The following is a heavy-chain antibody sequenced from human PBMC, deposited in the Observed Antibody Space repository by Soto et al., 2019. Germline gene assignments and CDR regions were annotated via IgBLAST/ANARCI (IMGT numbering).Heavy chain of an antibody. J-gene: IGHJ5*02. CDR2: IKSKSDGGTT. CDR3: TTDLWRIAVVVGSTGYFNP. Sequence: PGGSLRLSCAASGITFSDAWMSWVRQAPGKGLDWVGRIKSKSDGGTTEYAAPVRGRFTISRDDSKNTLYLQMNSLKTEDTAVYYCTTDLWRIAVVVGSTGYFNPWGQGTPVTVSS. V-gene: IGHV3-15*01. D-gene: IGHD2-15*01. CDR1: GITFSDAW.